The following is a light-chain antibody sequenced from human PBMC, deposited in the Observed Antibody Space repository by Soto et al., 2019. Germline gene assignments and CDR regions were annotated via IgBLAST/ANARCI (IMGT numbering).Light chain of an antibody. CDR3: QQYKSYWYT. Sequence: DIQMTQSPSTLSASVGDGVTITCRASQSISNWLAWYQQRPGKAPKLLIYKASSLESGVPSRFSGSGSGTEFTLTISSLQPDDFATYYCQQYKSYWYTFGQGTRLEIK. J-gene: IGKJ2*01. CDR1: QSISNW. V-gene: IGKV1-5*03. CDR2: KAS.